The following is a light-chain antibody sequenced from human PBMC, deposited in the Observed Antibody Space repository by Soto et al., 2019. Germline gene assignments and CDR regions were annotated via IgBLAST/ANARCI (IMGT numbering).Light chain of an antibody. CDR2: EGS. Sequence: QSALTQPASVSGSPGRSITISCTGSSSDVGSYNLVSWYQQLPGEAPKLMIYEGSKRPSGVSNRFSGSKSGNTASLTISGLQAEDEADYYCCSFERSITLVFGGGTKVTVL. CDR1: SSDVGSYNL. CDR3: CSFERSITLV. J-gene: IGLJ2*01. V-gene: IGLV2-23*01.